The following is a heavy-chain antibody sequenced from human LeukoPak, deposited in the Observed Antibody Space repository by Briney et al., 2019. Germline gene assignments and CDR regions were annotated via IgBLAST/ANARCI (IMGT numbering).Heavy chain of an antibody. J-gene: IGHJ4*02. V-gene: IGHV3-48*01. CDR1: GFIFSSYS. CDR2: ISSGSNTI. Sequence: GGPLRLSCAASGFIFSSYSLNWVRQAPGKGLEWVSYISSGSNTIYYADSVKGRFTISRDNAKNSLYLQMNSLRAEDTAVYFCARVGHGLAVGNDYWGQGTLVTVSS. CDR3: ARVGHGLAVGNDY. D-gene: IGHD6-19*01.